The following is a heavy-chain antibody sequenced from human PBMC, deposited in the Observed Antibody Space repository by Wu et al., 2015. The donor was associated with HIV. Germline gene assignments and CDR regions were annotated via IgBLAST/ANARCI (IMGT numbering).Heavy chain of an antibody. D-gene: IGHD3-22*01. CDR1: GYTFTSYD. J-gene: IGHJ5*02. CDR2: MNPNSGNT. V-gene: IGHV1-8*01. CDR3: ARAPXTSLYYYDSSGWGNWFDP. Sequence: QVQLVQSGAEVKKPGASVKVSCKASGYTFTSYDINWVRQATGQGLEWMGWMNPNSGNTGYAQKFQGRVTMTRNTSISTAYMELSSLRSEDTAVYYCARAPXTSLYYYDSSGWGNWFDPGAREPWSPSPQ.